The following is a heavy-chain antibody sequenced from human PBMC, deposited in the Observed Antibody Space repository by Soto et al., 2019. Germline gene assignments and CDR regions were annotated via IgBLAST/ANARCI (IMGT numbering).Heavy chain of an antibody. CDR3: ASRQGNDYDILTGYGYDYYYGMDV. V-gene: IGHV1-8*01. Sequence: GASVKVSCKASGYTFTSYDINWVRQATGQGREWVGWMNPNSGNTGYAQKFQGRVTMTRNTSISTAYMELSSLRSEDTAVYYCASRQGNDYDILTGYGYDYYYGMDVWGQGXTVTVYS. CDR1: GYTFTSYD. D-gene: IGHD3-9*01. CDR2: MNPNSGNT. J-gene: IGHJ6*02.